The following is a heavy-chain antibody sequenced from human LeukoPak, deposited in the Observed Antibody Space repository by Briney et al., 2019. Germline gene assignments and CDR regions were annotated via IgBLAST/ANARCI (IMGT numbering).Heavy chain of an antibody. CDR1: GYTLTELS. V-gene: IGHV1-24*01. Sequence: GASVKVSCKVSGYTLTELSMHWVRQAPGKGLEWMGGFYPEDGETIYAQKFQGRVTMTEDTSTDTACMELSSLRSEDTAVYYCAREDDSSGFEANGLDYWGQGTLVTVSS. CDR3: AREDDSSGFEANGLDY. D-gene: IGHD3-22*01. J-gene: IGHJ4*02. CDR2: FYPEDGET.